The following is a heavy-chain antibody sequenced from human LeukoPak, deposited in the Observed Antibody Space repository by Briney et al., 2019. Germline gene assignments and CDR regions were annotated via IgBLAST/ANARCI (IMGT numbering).Heavy chain of an antibody. D-gene: IGHD6-13*01. CDR3: ARAGYSSSWYTGYDAFDI. CDR2: INSSSSCI. V-gene: IGHV3-21*01. CDR1: GFTFSSYS. J-gene: IGHJ3*02. Sequence: GGSLRLSCAASGFTFSSYSMNWVRQAPGKGLEWVSSINSSSSCIYYADSVKGRFTISRDNAKNSLYLQMNSLRAEDTAVYYCARAGYSSSWYTGYDAFDIWGQGTMVTVSS.